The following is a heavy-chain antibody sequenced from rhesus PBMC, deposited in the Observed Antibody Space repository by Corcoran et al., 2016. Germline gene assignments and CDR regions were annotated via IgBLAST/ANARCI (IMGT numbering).Heavy chain of an antibody. Sequence: QLQLQESGPGLVKPSETLSLTCAVSGGSISSNYWSWIRQPPGKGLEWIGRISGRCGSTHYNPSLKSRVTISTDPSKNQFSLKLSSVTAADTAVYYCARDRVTIFGVVITFDYWGQGVLVTVSS. CDR3: ARDRVTIFGVVITFDY. D-gene: IGHD3-3*01. V-gene: IGHV4-173*01. J-gene: IGHJ4*01. CDR1: GGSISSNY. CDR2: ISGRCGST.